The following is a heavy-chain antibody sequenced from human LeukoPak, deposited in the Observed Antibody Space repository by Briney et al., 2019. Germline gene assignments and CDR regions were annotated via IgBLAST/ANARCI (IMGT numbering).Heavy chain of an antibody. CDR1: GYTFTSYA. V-gene: IGHV1-3*01. CDR2: INAGNGNT. CDR3: ARAPGHIVVVTAILDY. J-gene: IGHJ4*02. Sequence: ASVKVSCKASGYTFTSYAMHWVRQAPGQRLEWMGWINAGNGNTKYSQKFQGRVTITRDTSASTAYMELSSLRSEDTAVYYCARAPGHIVVVTAILDYWGQGTLVTVSS. D-gene: IGHD2-21*02.